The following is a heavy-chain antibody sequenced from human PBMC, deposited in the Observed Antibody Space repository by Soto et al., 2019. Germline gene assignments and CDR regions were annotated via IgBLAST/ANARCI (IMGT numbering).Heavy chain of an antibody. CDR1: GGSISSYY. CDR3: ARGTLTSYFDY. J-gene: IGHJ4*02. Sequence: TETLSLTCTVSGGSISSYYWSWIRQPPGKGLEWIGYFYYSGSTNYNPSLRSRVSISVDTSKNQFSLKLSSVTAADTAVYYCARGTLTSYFDYWGQGTLVTVSS. CDR2: FYYSGST. V-gene: IGHV4-59*01.